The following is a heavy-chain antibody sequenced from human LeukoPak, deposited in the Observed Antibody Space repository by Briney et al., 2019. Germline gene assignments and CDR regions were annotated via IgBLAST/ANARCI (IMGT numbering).Heavy chain of an antibody. V-gene: IGHV1-69*01. D-gene: IGHD3-3*01. CDR2: IIPIFGTA. J-gene: IGHJ6*03. CDR1: GGTFSSYA. CDR3: ARAPGDFWSGSTYYYYMDV. Sequence: GSSVKVSCKASGGTFSSYAITWVRQAPGQGLEWMGGIIPIFGTANYAQKFQGRVTITADESTSTAYMELSSLRSEDTAVYCCARAPGDFWSGSTYYYYMDVWGKGTTVTVSS.